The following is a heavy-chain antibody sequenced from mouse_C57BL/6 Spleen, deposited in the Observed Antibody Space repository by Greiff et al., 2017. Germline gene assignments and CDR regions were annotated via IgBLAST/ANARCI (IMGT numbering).Heavy chain of an antibody. J-gene: IGHJ2*01. CDR3: ARSNYYGRSYHFDY. CDR2: IYPGDGDT. Sequence: VQLQQSGPELVKPGASVKISCKASGYAFSSSWMNWVKQRPGKGLEWIGRIYPGDGDTNYNGKFKGKATLTADKSSSTAYMQLSSLTSEDSAVYFCARSNYYGRSYHFDYWGQGTTLTVSS. CDR1: GYAFSSSW. D-gene: IGHD1-1*01. V-gene: IGHV1-82*01.